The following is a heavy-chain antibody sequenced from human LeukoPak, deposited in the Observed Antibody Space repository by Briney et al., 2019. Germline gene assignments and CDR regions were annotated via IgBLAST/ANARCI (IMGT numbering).Heavy chain of an antibody. CDR2: LYSGRSK. Sequence: PRGSLSLSCAVSGFTVSRNYMSWVRQAPGRGLEWVSILYSGRSKYYAESEKGTFTMSRDTSRNALYPLMNSLRAEDTAIYYCARARTYSSGWWYYFDYWGEGTQVTVCS. V-gene: IGHV3-66*01. CDR1: GFTVSRNY. CDR3: ARARTYSSGWWYYFDY. J-gene: IGHJ4*02. D-gene: IGHD6-19*01.